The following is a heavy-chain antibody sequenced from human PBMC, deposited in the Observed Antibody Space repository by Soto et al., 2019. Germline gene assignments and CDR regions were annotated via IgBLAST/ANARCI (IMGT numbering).Heavy chain of an antibody. D-gene: IGHD2-15*01. V-gene: IGHV3-11*01. Sequence: PGGSLRLSCAASGFTFSDYYMSWIRQAPGKGLEWVSYISSSGSTIYYADSVKGRFTISRDNAKNSLYPQMNSLRAEDTAVYYCARGWAIGGHCSGGSCYSLSYYYGMDVWGQGTTVTVSS. CDR2: ISSSGSTI. CDR1: GFTFSDYY. J-gene: IGHJ6*02. CDR3: ARGWAIGGHCSGGSCYSLSYYYGMDV.